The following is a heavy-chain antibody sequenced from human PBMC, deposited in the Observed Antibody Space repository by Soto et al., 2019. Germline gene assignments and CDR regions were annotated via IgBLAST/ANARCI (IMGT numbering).Heavy chain of an antibody. V-gene: IGHV4-39*01. CDR2: VYYTGTT. CDR3: ALKSHVARVPDAYFDL. D-gene: IGHD2-2*01. Sequence: SETLSLTCTVSNFSVLTSIYYWAWIRQPPGKGLEWVGTVYYTGTTYYNPSLQSRATISIDTSKNQFSLNLNSVTAADTAVYYRALKSHVARVPDAYFDLGGQG. CDR1: NFSVLTSIYY. J-gene: IGHJ4*02.